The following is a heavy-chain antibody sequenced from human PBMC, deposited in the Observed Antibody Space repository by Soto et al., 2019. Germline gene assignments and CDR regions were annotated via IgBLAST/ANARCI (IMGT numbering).Heavy chain of an antibody. V-gene: IGHV1-18*01. J-gene: IGHJ4*02. Sequence: ASVKVSCKASGYTFTSYGISWVRQAPGQGLEWMGWISAYNGNTNYAQKLQGRVTITTDTSTSTAYMELRSLRSDDTAVYYCARDSRDYYDSSGLVDYWGQGTLVTVSS. CDR1: GYTFTSYG. CDR2: ISAYNGNT. CDR3: ARDSRDYYDSSGLVDY. D-gene: IGHD3-22*01.